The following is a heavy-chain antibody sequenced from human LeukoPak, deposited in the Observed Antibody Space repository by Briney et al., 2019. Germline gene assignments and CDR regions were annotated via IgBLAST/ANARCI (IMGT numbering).Heavy chain of an antibody. CDR3: AKDEGYSGYDQPDY. CDR2: IWYDGSKK. V-gene: IGHV3-30*02. J-gene: IGHJ4*02. CDR1: GFTFSSYG. Sequence: GGSLRLSCAASGFTFSSYGMHWVRQAPGKGLEWVAVIWYDGSKKYYEDSVKGRFTISRDNSKNTLYLQMNSLRAEDTAVYYCAKDEGYSGYDQPDYWGQGTLVTVSS. D-gene: IGHD5-12*01.